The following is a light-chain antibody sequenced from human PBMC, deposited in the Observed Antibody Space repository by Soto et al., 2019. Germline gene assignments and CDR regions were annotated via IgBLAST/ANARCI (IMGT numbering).Light chain of an antibody. CDR1: QSVSRTY. J-gene: IGKJ2*01. Sequence: EIVLTQSPGTLSLSPGERATLSCRASQSVSRTYMAWYQQKPGQAPRLLIYGASNRATGIPDRFSGSGSGTGFTITIGGLEPEDFAVYYCQQYGSSPQTFGQGTRLEIK. CDR3: QQYGSSPQT. V-gene: IGKV3-20*01. CDR2: GAS.